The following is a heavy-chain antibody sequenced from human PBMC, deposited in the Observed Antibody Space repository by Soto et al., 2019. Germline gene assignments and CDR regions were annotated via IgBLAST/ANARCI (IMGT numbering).Heavy chain of an antibody. Sequence: EVQLVESGGGLVKPGGSLRLSCAASGFTFSSYSMNWVRQAPGKGLEWVSSISSSSSYIYYADSVKGRFTISRDNAKNSLYLQMNSLRAEDTAVYYCARDTSVYYDSSGYCAYWGQGTLVTVSS. CDR2: ISSSSSYI. J-gene: IGHJ4*02. D-gene: IGHD3-22*01. V-gene: IGHV3-21*01. CDR1: GFTFSSYS. CDR3: ARDTSVYYDSSGYCAY.